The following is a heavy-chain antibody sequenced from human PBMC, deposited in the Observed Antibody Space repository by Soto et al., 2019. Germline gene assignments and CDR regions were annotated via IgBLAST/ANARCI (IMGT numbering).Heavy chain of an antibody. CDR1: GYTFTHYY. CDR3: ARDLAAGDH. J-gene: IGHJ4*02. Sequence: QVQLVQSGAEVKKPGASVKLSCRTSGYTFTHYYIHWVRQAPGQGLEWLGIINPASGSTNYAQDFQGSVTLTMDTSTTTVYMDLSGLRAEDTATFYCARDLAAGDHWGQGTLVTVS. D-gene: IGHD6-13*01. V-gene: IGHV1-46*01. CDR2: INPASGST.